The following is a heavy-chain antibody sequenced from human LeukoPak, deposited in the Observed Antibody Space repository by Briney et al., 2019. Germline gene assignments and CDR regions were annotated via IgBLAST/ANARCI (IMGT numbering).Heavy chain of an antibody. D-gene: IGHD3-3*01. CDR3: ASPDFWSGLRSYYYYYGMDV. CDR1: GYTLTELS. Sequence: ASVKVSCKVSGYTLTELSMHWVRQAPGKGLEWMGGFDPEDGETIYAQKFQGRVTMTEDTSTDTAYMELSSLRSEDTAVYYCASPDFWSGLRSYYYYYGMDVWGQGTTVTVSS. V-gene: IGHV1-24*01. CDR2: FDPEDGET. J-gene: IGHJ6*02.